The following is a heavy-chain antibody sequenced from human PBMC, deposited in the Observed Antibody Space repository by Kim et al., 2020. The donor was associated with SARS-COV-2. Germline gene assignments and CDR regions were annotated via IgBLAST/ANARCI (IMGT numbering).Heavy chain of an antibody. D-gene: IGHD3-22*01. CDR1: DHSTSSGYY. Sequence: SETLSLTCAVADHSTSSGYYWGWIRQPPGKGPEWIWSIHQSGITYYNPSLKSRVFISIDTSKNQFSLRLNSVTAADTAVYYCTSKYYYDSSGYYYADWWGQGTLVTVSS. J-gene: IGHJ4*02. V-gene: IGHV4-38-2*01. CDR3: TSKYYYDSSGYYYADW. CDR2: IHQSGIT.